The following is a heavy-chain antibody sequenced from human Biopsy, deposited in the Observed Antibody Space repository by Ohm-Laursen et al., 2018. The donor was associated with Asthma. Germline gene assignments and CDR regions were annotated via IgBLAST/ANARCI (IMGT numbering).Heavy chain of an antibody. Sequence: ASVKVSCKTSGYTFNSAGITWVRQAPGQGLEWMGWISVYNGNTKFAKKSQDRVTMTTDTSPRTAYMELRSLRSDDTAVYFCARAVDYSHYYGIDVWGQGTTVTAS. D-gene: IGHD3-10*01. CDR1: GYTFNSAG. V-gene: IGHV1-18*01. CDR3: ARAVDYSHYYGIDV. CDR2: ISVYNGNT. J-gene: IGHJ6*02.